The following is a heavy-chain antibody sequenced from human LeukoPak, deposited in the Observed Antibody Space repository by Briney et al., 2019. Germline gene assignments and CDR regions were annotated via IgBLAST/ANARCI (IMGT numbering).Heavy chain of an antibody. D-gene: IGHD3-22*01. J-gene: IGHJ4*02. Sequence: GGTLRLSGAASGFTFSNYGVSGVPPAPGKGVEGVSNISSSGSTIYYAPSVKGRFTISRDNAKSSLYLQMNSLRAEDTAVYYCARDLDDSSGYYYAWGQGTLVTVSS. CDR3: ARDLDDSSGYYYA. CDR2: ISSSGSTI. CDR1: GFTFSNYG. V-gene: IGHV3-11*01.